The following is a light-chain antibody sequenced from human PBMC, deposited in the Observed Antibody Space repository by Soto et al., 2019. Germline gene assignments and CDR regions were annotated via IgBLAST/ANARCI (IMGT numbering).Light chain of an antibody. V-gene: IGLV3-1*01. Sequence: SYELTQPPSVSVSPGQTASITCSGDKLGDKYACWYQQKPGQSPVLVIYQDSKRPSGIPERFSGSNSGNTATLTISGTQAMDEADYYCQAWDSSTVGVGGGTKLTDL. J-gene: IGLJ2*01. CDR2: QDS. CDR1: KLGDKY. CDR3: QAWDSSTVG.